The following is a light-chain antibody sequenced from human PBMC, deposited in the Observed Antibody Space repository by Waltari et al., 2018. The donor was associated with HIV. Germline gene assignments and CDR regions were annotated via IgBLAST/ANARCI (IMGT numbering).Light chain of an antibody. V-gene: IGLV2-8*01. CDR2: EVS. CDR1: SSDVGGYNY. J-gene: IGLJ2*01. CDR3: SSYAGSNVI. Sequence: QSALTQPPSASGSPGQSVTIPCTGTSSDVGGYNYVSWYQQHPDKAPKLMMYEVSKRPSGVPDRFSGSKSGNTASLTVSGLQAEDEADYYCSSYAGSNVIFGGGTKLTVL.